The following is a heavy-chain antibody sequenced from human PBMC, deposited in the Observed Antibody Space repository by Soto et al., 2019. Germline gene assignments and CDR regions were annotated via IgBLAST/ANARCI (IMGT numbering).Heavy chain of an antibody. CDR1: GYSFTSYW. J-gene: IGHJ4*02. CDR2: IYPGDSDT. D-gene: IGHD3-22*01. CDR3: ARSGYYYDSSGYLPAPYSDY. V-gene: IGHV5-51*01. Sequence: GESLKISCKGSGYSFTSYWIGWVRQMPGKGLEWMGIIYPGDSDTRYSPSFQGQVAISADKSISTAYLQWSSLKASDTAMYYCARSGYYYDSSGYLPAPYSDYWCQGTLVTVSS.